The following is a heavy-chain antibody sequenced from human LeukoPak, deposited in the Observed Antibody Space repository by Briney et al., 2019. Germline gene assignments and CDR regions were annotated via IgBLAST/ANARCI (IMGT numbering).Heavy chain of an antibody. J-gene: IGHJ6*03. CDR1: GVSFSGYY. D-gene: IGHD1-1*01. CDR3: ARGRRYGNYYYYMDV. CDR2: INHSGST. Sequence: KPSETLSLTCAVYGVSFSGYYWSWIRQPPGKGLEWIGEINHSGSTNYNPSLKSRVTISVDTSKNQFSLKLSSVTAADTAVYYCARGRRYGNYYYYMDVWGKGTTVTVSS. V-gene: IGHV4-34*01.